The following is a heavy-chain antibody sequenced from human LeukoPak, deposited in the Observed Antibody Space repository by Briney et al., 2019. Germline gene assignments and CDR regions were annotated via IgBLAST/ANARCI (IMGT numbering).Heavy chain of an antibody. CDR1: GYSFTSYW. V-gene: IGHV5-51*01. Sequence: GESLKISCKGSGYSFTSYWIGWVRQMPGKGLEWMGIIYPGDSETIYSPSFQGQVTISADKSIRTAYLQWNSLKASDTAMYYCAKGSSRTSYHYMDVWGRGTTVTVSS. CDR3: AKGSSRTSYHYMDV. CDR2: IYPGDSET. D-gene: IGHD2-2*01. J-gene: IGHJ6*03.